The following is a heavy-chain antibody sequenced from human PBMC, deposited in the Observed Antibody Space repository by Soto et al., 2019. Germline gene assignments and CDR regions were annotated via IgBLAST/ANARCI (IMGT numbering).Heavy chain of an antibody. D-gene: IGHD3-10*01. CDR1: GGSISSFTYY. CDR3: ARRERYYGSPGWFDP. J-gene: IGHJ5*02. CDR2: VYYNENT. V-gene: IGHV4-39*01. Sequence: SETLSLTCSGSGGSISSFTYYWGWIRQPPGKGLEWIGTVYYNENTYYNPSLKSRVTITVDTAKNQFSLNLRSVTAADTAMYFCARRERYYGSPGWFDPWGPGTLVTVSS.